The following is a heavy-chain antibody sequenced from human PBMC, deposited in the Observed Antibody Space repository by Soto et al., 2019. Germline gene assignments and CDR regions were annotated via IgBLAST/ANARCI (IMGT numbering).Heavy chain of an antibody. CDR3: ARVRSQGGVGYMDV. D-gene: IGHD1-26*01. CDR1: GFTVSSNY. V-gene: IGHV3-66*01. Sequence: GGSLRLSCAASGFTVSSNYMNWVRQAPGKGLEWVSVIYSGGTTYYADSVKGRFTISRDNSKNTLYLQMNSLRAEDTAMYYCARVRSQGGVGYMDVWGKGTTVTVSS. J-gene: IGHJ6*03. CDR2: IYSGGTT.